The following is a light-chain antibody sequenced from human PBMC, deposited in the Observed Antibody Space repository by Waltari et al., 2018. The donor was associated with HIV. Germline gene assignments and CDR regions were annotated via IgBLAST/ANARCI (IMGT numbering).Light chain of an antibody. J-gene: IGKJ4*01. CDR2: RVS. CDR1: QTLLYSDGNTY. V-gene: IGKV2-30*01. CDR3: MQSTHWPLT. Sequence: DVVMTQSPLSLSVTLGQPASISCRSGQTLLYSDGNTYLSWFQQRPGQSPRRLMYRVSNRYSGVPDRFSGSGSGTDFTLSISRVEAEDVGVYYCMQSTHWPLTFGGGTKVEIK.